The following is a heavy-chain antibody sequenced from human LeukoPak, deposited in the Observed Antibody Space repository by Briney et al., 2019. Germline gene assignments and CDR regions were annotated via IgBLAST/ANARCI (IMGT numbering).Heavy chain of an antibody. CDR2: MYYSGRT. V-gene: IGHV4-39*02. CDR1: GGSISSGSYY. D-gene: IGHD3-16*01. Sequence: SETLSLTCTVSGGSISSGSYYWGWFRQPPGKGLEWIGNMYYSGRTYYNPSLKSRVTISVDTSKNQFSLKLSSVTAADTAVYYCARDYVKTRWFDPWGQGTLVTVSS. J-gene: IGHJ5*02. CDR3: ARDYVKTRWFDP.